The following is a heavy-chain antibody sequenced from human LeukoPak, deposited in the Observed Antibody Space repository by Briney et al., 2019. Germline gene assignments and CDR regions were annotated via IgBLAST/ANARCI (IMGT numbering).Heavy chain of an antibody. V-gene: IGHV4-39*07. Sequence: PSETLSLTCTVSGSSISSSSYYWGWIRQPPGKGLEWIGSIYYSGSTYYNPSLKSRVTISVDTSKNHFSLKLTSVTAADTAMYYCARGMQLLVRDAFDVWGLGTMVTVSS. D-gene: IGHD6-13*01. CDR3: ARGMQLLVRDAFDV. CDR1: GSSISSSSYY. CDR2: IYYSGST. J-gene: IGHJ3*01.